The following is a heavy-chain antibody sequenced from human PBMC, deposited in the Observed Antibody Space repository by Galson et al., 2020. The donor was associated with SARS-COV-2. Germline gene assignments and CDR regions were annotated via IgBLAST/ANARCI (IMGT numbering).Heavy chain of an antibody. D-gene: IGHD2-2*01. J-gene: IGHJ6*02. V-gene: IGHV3-73*01. CDR1: GFTFSGSA. CDR2: IRSKANSYAT. Sequence: GGSLRLSCAASGFTFSGSAMHWVRQASGKGLEWVGRIRSKANSYATAYAASVKGRFTISRDDSKNTAYLQMNSLKTEDTAVYYCTRRYCSSTSCPDYGMDVWGQGTTVTVSS. CDR3: TRRYCSSTSCPDYGMDV.